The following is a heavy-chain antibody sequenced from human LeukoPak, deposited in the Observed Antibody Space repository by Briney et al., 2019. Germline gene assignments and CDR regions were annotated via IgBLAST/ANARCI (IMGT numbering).Heavy chain of an antibody. CDR2: ISPAGSFT. CDR1: GFTFSTNW. CDR3: ASGPYSYGWGY. Sequence: GGSLRLSCAASGFTFSTNWMHWVRQAPGQGLVWVSRISPAGSFTDYADFVQGRFTISRDDAKNTLFLQMNSLRAEDTAVYYCASGPYSYGWGYWGQGTLATVSS. J-gene: IGHJ4*02. D-gene: IGHD5-18*01. V-gene: IGHV3-74*01.